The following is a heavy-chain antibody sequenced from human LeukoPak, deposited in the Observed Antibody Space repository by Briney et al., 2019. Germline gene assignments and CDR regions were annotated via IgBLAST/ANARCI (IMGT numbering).Heavy chain of an antibody. CDR3: STGSGHAFDI. D-gene: IGHD3-10*01. V-gene: IGHV3-74*01. CDR2: INSDGSST. J-gene: IGHJ3*02. CDR1: GFTFSSYW. Sequence: GGSLRLSCAASGFTFSSYWMHWVRQAPGKGLVWVSRINSDGSSTSYADSVKGRFTISRDNAKNTLYQQMNSLRAEDTAVYYCSTGSGHAFDIWGQGTMVTVSS.